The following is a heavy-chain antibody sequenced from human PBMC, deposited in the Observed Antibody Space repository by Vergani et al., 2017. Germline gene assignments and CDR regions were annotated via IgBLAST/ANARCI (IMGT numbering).Heavy chain of an antibody. V-gene: IGHV3-30*02. J-gene: IGHJ4*02. D-gene: IGHD2-15*01. CDR1: GFTFNSYG. CDR3: ANEGGRYCSGGTCYPEY. CDR2: IRSDESRR. Sequence: QVQLVESGGGVVQPGGSLRLSCAASGFTFNSYGMHWVRQAPGKGLEWVASIRSDESRRYYGDSMEGPFTISRDNSQNTLYLQMKSLRPEDTAVYYCANEGGRYCSGGTCYPEYWGQGTLVIVSS.